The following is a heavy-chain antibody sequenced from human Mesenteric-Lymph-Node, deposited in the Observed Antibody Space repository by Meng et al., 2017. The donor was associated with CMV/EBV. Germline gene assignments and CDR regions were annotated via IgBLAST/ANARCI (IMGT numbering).Heavy chain of an antibody. D-gene: IGHD2-2*01. Sequence: ASVKVSCKASGYTFTSYYMHWVRQAPGQGLEWMGIINPIGGNTNYAQKFQGRVTMTRDMSTSTVSMELISLRSEDTAVYYCARDTYCSSTSCHGMDVWGQGTAVTVSS. V-gene: IGHV1-46*01. CDR3: ARDTYCSSTSCHGMDV. J-gene: IGHJ6*02. CDR2: INPIGGNT. CDR1: GYTFTSYY.